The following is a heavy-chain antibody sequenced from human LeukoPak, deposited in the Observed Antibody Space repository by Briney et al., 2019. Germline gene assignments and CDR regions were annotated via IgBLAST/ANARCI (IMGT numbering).Heavy chain of an antibody. D-gene: IGHD1-14*01. CDR2: IYHSGST. CDR3: ARGNRTPYYYYYGMDV. CDR1: GGSISSSNW. V-gene: IGHV4-4*02. Sequence: SETLSLTCAVSGGSISSSNWWSWVRQPPGKGLEWIGEIYHSGSTNYNPSLKSRVTISVDKSKNQFSLKLSSVTAADTAVYYCARGNRTPYYYYYGMDVWGQGTTVTVSS. J-gene: IGHJ6*02.